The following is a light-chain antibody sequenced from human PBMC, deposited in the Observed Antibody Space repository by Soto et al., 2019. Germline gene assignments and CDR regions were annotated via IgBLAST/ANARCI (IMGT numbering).Light chain of an antibody. CDR2: EVS. J-gene: IGLJ3*02. CDR3: CSCANNNTPIWL. V-gene: IGLV2-23*02. Sequence: QSALTQPASVSGSPGQSITISCTGTSSDVGSYNLVSWYQQHPGKAPKLIIYEVSKRPSGVSSHFSGSKSGNTASLTISGLQAEDEADYFCCSCANNNTPIWLFGVGTNVTV. CDR1: SSDVGSYNL.